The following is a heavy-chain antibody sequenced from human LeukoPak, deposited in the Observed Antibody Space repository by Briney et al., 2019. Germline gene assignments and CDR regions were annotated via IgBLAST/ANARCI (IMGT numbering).Heavy chain of an antibody. CDR1: GFTFSSYG. Sequence: GGSLRLSCAASGFTFSSYGMHWVPQAPGKGLEWVAVISYDGSNKYYADSVKGRFTISRDNSKNTLYLQMNSLRAEDTAVYYCAKEAAREYSSSLGGGSNYFDYWGQGTLVTVSS. D-gene: IGHD6-13*01. J-gene: IGHJ4*02. CDR2: ISYDGSNK. V-gene: IGHV3-30*18. CDR3: AKEAAREYSSSLGGGSNYFDY.